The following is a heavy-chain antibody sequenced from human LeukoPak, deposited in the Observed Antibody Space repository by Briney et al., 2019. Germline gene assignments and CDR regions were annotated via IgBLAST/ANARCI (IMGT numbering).Heavy chain of an antibody. CDR1: GFTVSSNY. D-gene: IGHD6-19*01. Sequence: GGSLRLSCAASGFTVSSNYMSWVRQAPGKGLDWVSIIYSGGSTYYADSVKGRFTISRDNSKNTLYLQMNSLRAEDTAVYYCASQIAVAGTHQGDYWGQGTLVTVSS. J-gene: IGHJ4*02. V-gene: IGHV3-66*04. CDR2: IYSGGST. CDR3: ASQIAVAGTHQGDY.